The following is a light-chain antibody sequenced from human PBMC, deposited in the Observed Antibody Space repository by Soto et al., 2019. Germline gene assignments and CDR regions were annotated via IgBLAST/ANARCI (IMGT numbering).Light chain of an antibody. CDR3: RSYRSGCTPAV. Sequence: QSVLTQPASVSGSPGQSITVSCTGTTSDVGGYNYVSWYQQHPGKAPKLMIYEVSNRPSGVSNRFSGSKSGNKASLTISGLQAEDEADYYCRSYRSGCTPAVFGTGTKVTVL. CDR2: EVS. CDR1: TSDVGGYNY. J-gene: IGLJ1*01. V-gene: IGLV2-14*01.